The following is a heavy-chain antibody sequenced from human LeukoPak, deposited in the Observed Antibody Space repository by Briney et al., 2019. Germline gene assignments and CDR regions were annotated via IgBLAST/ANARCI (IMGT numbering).Heavy chain of an antibody. V-gene: IGHV1-18*01. CDR2: ISAYNGNT. D-gene: IGHD6-6*01. CDR3: ARNMIEQLVVGGIRFDP. J-gene: IGHJ5*02. CDR1: GYTFTSYG. Sequence: ASVKVSCMASGYTFTSYGISWVRQAPGQGLEWMGWISAYNGNTNYAQKLQGRVTMTTDTSTSTAYMELRSLRSDDTAVYYCARNMIEQLVVGGIRFDPWGQGTLVTVSS.